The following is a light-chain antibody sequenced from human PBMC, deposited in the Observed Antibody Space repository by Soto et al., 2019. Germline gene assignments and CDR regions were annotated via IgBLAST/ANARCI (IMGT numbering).Light chain of an antibody. Sequence: QSALTQPASVSGSPGQSITISCTGTSSDVGAYNYVSWYQQYPGKAPKLMIYAVNNRPSGSSNRFSGSKSGNTASLTISGLQAEDEAEYYCSSYTTDNTYVFGSGTKVTVL. J-gene: IGLJ1*01. CDR1: SSDVGAYNY. CDR2: AVN. CDR3: SSYTTDNTYV. V-gene: IGLV2-14*01.